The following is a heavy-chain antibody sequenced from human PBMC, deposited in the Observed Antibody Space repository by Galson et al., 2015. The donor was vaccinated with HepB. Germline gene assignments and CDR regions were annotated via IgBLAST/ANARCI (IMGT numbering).Heavy chain of an antibody. CDR1: GFIVSNNY. D-gene: IGHD6-19*01. CDR3: ARGGYSSGPPYGL. J-gene: IGHJ4*02. Sequence: SLRLSCAASGFIVSNNYMNWVRQAPGKGLEWVSVLYSGGSTHYADSVKGRFTISRENSKNMLYLQMNSLRAEDTAVYYCARGGYSSGPPYGLWGQGTLVIVSS. V-gene: IGHV3-53*01. CDR2: LYSGGST.